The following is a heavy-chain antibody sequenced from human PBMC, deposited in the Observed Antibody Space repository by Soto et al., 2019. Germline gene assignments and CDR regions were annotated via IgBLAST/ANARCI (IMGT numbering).Heavy chain of an antibody. CDR1: GESFSGYY. V-gene: IGHV4-34*06. D-gene: IGHD3-10*01. Sequence: TSETLSLTCAVCGESFSGYYWTWIRQPPGTGLEWIGEINHSGSTYYNPSLKSRVTISVDTSKNQVSLKLASVTAADTAVYYCSTQGFGILHGLVDVWGQGTTVTVSS. J-gene: IGHJ6*02. CDR3: STQGFGILHGLVDV. CDR2: INHSGST.